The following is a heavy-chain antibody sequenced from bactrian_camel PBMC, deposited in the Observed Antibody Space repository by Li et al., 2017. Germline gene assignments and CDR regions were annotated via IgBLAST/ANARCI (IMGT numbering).Heavy chain of an antibody. V-gene: IGHV3-2*01. CDR3: PNPPLDYGGAWSQSYPDFGY. Sequence: HVQLVESGGGLVQTGGSLRLSCAASGFTFSSYYMSWVRQAPGKGLEWVSSIYSDGSNTYYADPVKGRFTISRDNAKNTVYLQMNSLKIEDKAMYYCPNPPLDYGGAWSQSYPDFGYWGQGTQVTVS. CDR1: GFTFSSYY. CDR2: IYSDGSNT. D-gene: IGHD5*01. J-gene: IGHJ6*01.